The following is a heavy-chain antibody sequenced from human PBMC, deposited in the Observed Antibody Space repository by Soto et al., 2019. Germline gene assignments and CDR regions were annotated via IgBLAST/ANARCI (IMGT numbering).Heavy chain of an antibody. J-gene: IGHJ1*01. D-gene: IGHD6-19*01. CDR1: GFTFSSYA. CDR2: FRGDGTGA. Sequence: GGSLRLSCAASGFTFSSYAMSWVRQAPGKGLEWVSAFRGDGTGAHYADSVKGRFTISRDNSKNTLYLHMNSLRAEDTAVYYCAKGVPGIAVAGTGYFQHWGQGTLVTVSS. V-gene: IGHV3-23*01. CDR3: AKGVPGIAVAGTGYFQH.